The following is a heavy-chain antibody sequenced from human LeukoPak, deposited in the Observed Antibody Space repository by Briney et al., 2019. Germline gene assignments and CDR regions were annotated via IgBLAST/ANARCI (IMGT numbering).Heavy chain of an antibody. CDR3: ASPRDDAFDI. V-gene: IGHV3-11*01. Sequence: GGSLRLSCAASGFRFSDHYMSWIRQAPGKGLEWVSYITSSGSTIYYADSVKGRFTISRDNAKNSLYLQMNSLRAEDTAVYYCASPRDDAFDIWGQGTMVTVSS. CDR2: ITSSGSTI. J-gene: IGHJ3*02. CDR1: GFRFSDHY.